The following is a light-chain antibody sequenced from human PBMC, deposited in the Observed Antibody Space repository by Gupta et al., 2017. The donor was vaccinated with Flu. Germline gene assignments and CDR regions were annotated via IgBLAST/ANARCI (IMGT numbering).Light chain of an antibody. Sequence: SPGMLSLSPGERVTLSCGASQSVTSAYLAWYQQRPGQAPRVPIYGATSRATGIPARFSGSGSRTNFTLTINSLEPEDFAVYYCQQYGSSPVTFGGGTKLEIK. J-gene: IGKJ4*01. CDR1: QSVTSAY. CDR2: GAT. CDR3: QQYGSSPVT. V-gene: IGKV3-20*01.